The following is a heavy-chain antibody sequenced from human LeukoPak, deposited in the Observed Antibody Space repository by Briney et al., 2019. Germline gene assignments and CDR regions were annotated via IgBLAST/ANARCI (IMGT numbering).Heavy chain of an antibody. J-gene: IGHJ4*02. CDR1: GFTFSSYA. Sequence: GRSLRLSCAASGFTFSSYAMSWVRQAPGKGLEWVSSISGSGGNTYYADSVKGRFTISRDNSRNTLFMQMYSLRADDTAVYYCAKSKFPFDADGWHGYFDFWGQGTLVTVSS. CDR3: AKSKFPFDADGWHGYFDF. V-gene: IGHV3-23*01. D-gene: IGHD3-10*01. CDR2: ISGSGGNT.